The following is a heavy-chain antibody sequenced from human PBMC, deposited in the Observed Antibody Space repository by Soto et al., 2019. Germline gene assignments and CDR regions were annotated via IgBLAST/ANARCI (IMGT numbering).Heavy chain of an antibody. J-gene: IGHJ6*02. CDR1: GFTFGAYT. CDR2: IRSTVYGATT. D-gene: IGHD6-19*01. V-gene: IGHV3-49*04. CDR3: TRVREWLIRIRFRYYGLDV. Sequence: GSLRLSCTASGFTFGAYTLAWVRQAPGKGLEWVGSIRSTVYGATTNYDASVRDRFIISRGDSKSVAYLQMNSLRTEDTAVYFCTRVREWLIRIRFRYYGLDVWGQGTTVTVSS.